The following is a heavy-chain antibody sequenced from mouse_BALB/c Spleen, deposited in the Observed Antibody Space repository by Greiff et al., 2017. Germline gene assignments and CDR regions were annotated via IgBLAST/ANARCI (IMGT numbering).Heavy chain of an antibody. CDR3: TRDDGYFDY. CDR1: GFTFSSYT. V-gene: IGHV5-6-4*01. J-gene: IGHJ2*01. CDR2: ISSGGSYT. Sequence: KLMESGGGLVKPGGSLKLSCAASGFTFSSYTMSWVRQTPEKRLEWVATISSGGSYTYYPDSVKGRFTISRDNAKNTLYLQMSSLKSEDTAMYYCTRDDGYFDYWGQGTTLTVSS. D-gene: IGHD2-3*01.